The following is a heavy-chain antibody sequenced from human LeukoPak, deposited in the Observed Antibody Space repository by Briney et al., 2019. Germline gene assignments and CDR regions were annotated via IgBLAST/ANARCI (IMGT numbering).Heavy chain of an antibody. CDR1: GGSISSSNW. D-gene: IGHD3-9*01. CDR3: ARVLRYFDWRTDGNWFDP. CDR2: IYHSGST. V-gene: IGHV4-4*02. J-gene: IGHJ5*02. Sequence: PSETLSLTCAVSGGSISSSNWWSWVRQPPGKGLEWIGEIYHSGSTNYNPSLKSRVTISVDKSKNQFSLKLSSVTAADTAVYYCARVLRYFDWRTDGNWFDPWGQGTLVTVFS.